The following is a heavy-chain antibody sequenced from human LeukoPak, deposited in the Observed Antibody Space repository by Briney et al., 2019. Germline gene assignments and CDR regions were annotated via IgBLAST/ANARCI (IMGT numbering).Heavy chain of an antibody. CDR3: ARVAQTAMAVDY. V-gene: IGHV4-59*01. D-gene: IGHD5-18*01. CDR1: GGSISSYY. Sequence: SETLSLTCTVSGGSISSYYWSWIRQPPGKGLEWIGYIYYSGSTNYNPSLKSRVTISVDTSKNQFSLKLSSVTAADTAVYYCARVAQTAMAVDYWGQGTLVTVSS. CDR2: IYYSGST. J-gene: IGHJ4*02.